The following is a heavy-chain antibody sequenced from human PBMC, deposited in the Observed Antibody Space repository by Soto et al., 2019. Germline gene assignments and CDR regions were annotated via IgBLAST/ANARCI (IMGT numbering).Heavy chain of an antibody. Sequence: QGQLVQSKDEVKKPGASVKVSCKASGYTFTRYGISWVRQAPGHGLEWMGWISGYNGDTTYAQKFQGRVTMTIDTSTSTAYMELRSLTSDDTAVYYCAKNGQPPYYYYGLDVWGQGTKVTVSS. V-gene: IGHV1-18*01. J-gene: IGHJ6*02. CDR1: GYTFTRYG. CDR3: AKNGQPPYYYYGLDV. D-gene: IGHD2-8*01. CDR2: ISGYNGDT.